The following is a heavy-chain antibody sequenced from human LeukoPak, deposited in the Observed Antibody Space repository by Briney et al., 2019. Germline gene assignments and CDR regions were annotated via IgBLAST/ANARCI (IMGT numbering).Heavy chain of an antibody. J-gene: IGHJ5*02. D-gene: IGHD3-10*01. CDR3: AKDYSKTSYYGSGTYYRPNWFDP. Sequence: ASVKVSCKASGYTFTGYYMHWVRQAPGQGLEWMGWINPNSGGTNYAQKFQGRVTMTRDTSISTAYMELSRLRSDDTAVYYCAKDYSKTSYYGSGTYYRPNWFDPWGQGTLVTVSS. CDR1: GYTFTGYY. CDR2: INPNSGGT. V-gene: IGHV1-2*02.